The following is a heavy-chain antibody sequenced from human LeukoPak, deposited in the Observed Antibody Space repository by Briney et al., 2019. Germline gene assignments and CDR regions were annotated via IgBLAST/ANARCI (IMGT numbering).Heavy chain of an antibody. V-gene: IGHV3-23*01. J-gene: IGHJ4*02. CDR2: ISISGSKT. CDR1: GFPFSAYA. Sequence: GRSLRLSCAASGFPFSAYAMHWVRQAPGKGLEWVSAISISGSKTYYADSVKGRFTISRDNSKNTLYLQMSSLRAEGTAVYYCANEIRPNDYWGQGTQVTVSS. CDR3: ANEIRPNDY. D-gene: IGHD4-17*01.